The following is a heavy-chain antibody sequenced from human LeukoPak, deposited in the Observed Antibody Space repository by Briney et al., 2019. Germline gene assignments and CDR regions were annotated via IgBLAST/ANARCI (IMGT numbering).Heavy chain of an antibody. CDR1: GFTFSSYW. CDR3: ARDLYRIVVVPHYFDY. V-gene: IGHV3-7*01. J-gene: IGHJ4*02. D-gene: IGHD3-22*01. Sequence: GGSLRLSWAASGFTFSSYWMSWVRQAPGKGLEWVANIKQDGSEKYYVDSVKGRFTISRDNAKNSLYLQMNSLRAEDTAVYYCARDLYRIVVVPHYFDYWGQGTLVTVSS. CDR2: IKQDGSEK.